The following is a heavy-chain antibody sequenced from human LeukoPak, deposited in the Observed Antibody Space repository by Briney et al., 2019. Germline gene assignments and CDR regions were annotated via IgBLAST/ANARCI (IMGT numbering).Heavy chain of an antibody. D-gene: IGHD6-13*01. CDR2: MNPNSGNT. J-gene: IGHJ4*02. CDR1: GYTFTRYD. V-gene: IGHV1-8*01. CDR3: ARGRPGYSSSWYGDY. Sequence: ASVKVSCKPSGYTFTRYDINWVRQATGQGLEWMGWMNPNSGNTGYAQKFQGRVTMTRNTSISTAYMQLSSLRSEDTAVYYCARGRPGYSSSWYGDYWGQGTLVTVSS.